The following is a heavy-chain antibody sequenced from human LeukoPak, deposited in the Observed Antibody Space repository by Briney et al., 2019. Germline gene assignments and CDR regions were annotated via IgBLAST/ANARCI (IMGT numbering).Heavy chain of an antibody. CDR1: GFTVNSNY. Sequence: PGGSLRLSCAVSGFTVNSNYMSWVRQAPGKGLEWVSVIYSGGNTYYANSVKGRFTISRDLSKNTLYLQMDSLTAEDTAIYYFWGESRWGPAPEGFNIWGQGTLVPVS. V-gene: IGHV3-53*01. CDR2: IYSGGNT. D-gene: IGHD3-16*01. J-gene: IGHJ3*02. CDR3: WGESRWGPAPEGFNI.